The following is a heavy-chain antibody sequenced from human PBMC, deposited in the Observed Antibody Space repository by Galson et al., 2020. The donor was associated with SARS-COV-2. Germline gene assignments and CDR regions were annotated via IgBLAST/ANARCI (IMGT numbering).Heavy chain of an antibody. J-gene: IGHJ3*02. CDR3: ARTQVWAYSYGPGAFDI. V-gene: IGHV2-70*01. D-gene: IGHD5-18*01. CDR1: GFSLSTSGMC. Sequence: SGPTLVKPTQTLTMTCTFSGFSLSTSGMCVSWIRQPPGKALEWLALIDWDDDKYYSTSLKTRLTISKDTSKNQVVLTMTNMDPVDTATYYCARTQVWAYSYGPGAFDIWGQGTMVTVSS. CDR2: IDWDDDK.